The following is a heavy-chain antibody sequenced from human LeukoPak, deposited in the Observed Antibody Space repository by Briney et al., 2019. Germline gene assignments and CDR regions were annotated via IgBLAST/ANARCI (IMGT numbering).Heavy chain of an antibody. Sequence: GGSLRLSCAASGFTFSSYAMHWVRQAPGKGLEWVAVISYDGSNKYYADSVKGRFTISRDNSKNTLYLQMNSLRAEDTAVYYCAREDYGDYEAASDYWGQGTLVTVSS. CDR1: GFTFSSYA. J-gene: IGHJ4*02. D-gene: IGHD4-17*01. CDR3: AREDYGDYEAASDY. V-gene: IGHV3-30-3*01. CDR2: ISYDGSNK.